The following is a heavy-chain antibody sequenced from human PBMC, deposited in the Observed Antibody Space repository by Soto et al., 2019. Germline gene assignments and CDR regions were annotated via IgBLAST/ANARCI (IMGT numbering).Heavy chain of an antibody. Sequence: ASVKVSFKASGGTFSSYAISWVRQAPGQGLEWMGWISAYIGTTNYAQKLQGRVTMTTDTSTSTAYMELRSLRSDDTAVYYCARDRFDYGDSYNWFDPWGQGTLVTVSS. CDR2: ISAYIGTT. D-gene: IGHD4-17*01. CDR3: ARDRFDYGDSYNWFDP. J-gene: IGHJ5*02. V-gene: IGHV1-18*01. CDR1: GGTFSSYA.